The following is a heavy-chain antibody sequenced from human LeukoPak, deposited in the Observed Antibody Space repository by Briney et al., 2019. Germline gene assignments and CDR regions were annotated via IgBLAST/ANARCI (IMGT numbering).Heavy chain of an antibody. CDR2: INHSGST. V-gene: IGHV4-34*01. CDR3: ARGLNYYYYGMDV. J-gene: IGHJ6*04. CDR1: GGSLSGYY. Sequence: PSETLSLTCAVYGGSLSGYYWSWIRQPPGKGLEWIGEINHSGSTNYNPSLKSRVTISVDMSKNQFSLKLSSVTAADTAVYYCARGLNYYYYGMDVWGKGTTVTVSS.